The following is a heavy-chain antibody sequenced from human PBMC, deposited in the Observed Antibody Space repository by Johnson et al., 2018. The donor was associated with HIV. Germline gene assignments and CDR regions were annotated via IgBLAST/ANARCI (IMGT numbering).Heavy chain of an antibody. D-gene: IGHD1-1*01. CDR3: ATVWRNEGRHSFDV. CDR2: ISSSGGTT. V-gene: IGHV3-23*04. J-gene: IGHJ3*01. CDR1: GFTFSSYA. Sequence: VQLVESGGGVVQPGRSLRLSCAASGFTFSSYAMSWVRQAPGKGLEWVSAISSSGGTTHNAASVKGRFAISRNNADNSLYRQMNSLGVEDTALYFCATVWRNEGRHSFDVWGLGTMVTVSS.